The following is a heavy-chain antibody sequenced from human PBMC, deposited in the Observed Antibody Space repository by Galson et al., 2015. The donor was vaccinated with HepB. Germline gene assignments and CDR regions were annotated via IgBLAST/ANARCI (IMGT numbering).Heavy chain of an antibody. CDR3: AKKTIPINGNDFFDP. D-gene: IGHD1-20*01. CDR1: GFTFGNHA. V-gene: IGHV3-23*01. J-gene: IGHJ5*02. Sequence: SLRLSCAASGFTFGNHAMTWVRQAPGKGLEWVSIISGSGRTTYYGDSVKGRFIISRDNSRNTLNLQMNSLRADDTAIYYCAKKTIPINGNDFFDPWGQGTLVTVSS. CDR2: ISGSGRTT.